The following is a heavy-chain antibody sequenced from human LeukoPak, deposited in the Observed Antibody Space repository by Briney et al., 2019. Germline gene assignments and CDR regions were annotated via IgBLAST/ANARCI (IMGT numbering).Heavy chain of an antibody. V-gene: IGHV3-15*01. CDR1: GFTFSNAW. J-gene: IGHJ4*02. D-gene: IGHD3-16*01. CDR2: IKTKTDGDRT. Sequence: GESLRLSCVVSGFTFSNAWMSWIRQAPGKGLEWVGRIKTKTDGDRTDYAAPVEGRFTISRDDSKNTLSLQMNSLKTKDTAVYYCVGEPARIRYWGQGTLVTVSS. CDR3: VGEPARIRY.